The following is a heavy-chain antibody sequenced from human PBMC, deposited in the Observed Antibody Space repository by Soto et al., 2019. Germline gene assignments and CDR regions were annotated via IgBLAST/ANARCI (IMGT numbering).Heavy chain of an antibody. D-gene: IGHD4-17*01. J-gene: IGHJ4*02. CDR2: IWYDGSNK. CDR3: ARDTAVTTYYFDY. Sequence: QVQLVESGGGVVQPGRSLRLSCAASGFTFSSYGMHWVRQAPGKGLEWVAVIWYDGSNKYYADSVKGRFTISRDNPKNTLYLQMNSLRAEDTAVYYCARDTAVTTYYFDYWGQGTLVTVSS. CDR1: GFTFSSYG. V-gene: IGHV3-33*01.